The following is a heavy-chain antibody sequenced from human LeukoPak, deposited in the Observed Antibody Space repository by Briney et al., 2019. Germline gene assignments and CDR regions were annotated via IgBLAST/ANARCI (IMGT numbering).Heavy chain of an antibody. CDR1: GFTFGSYG. J-gene: IGHJ4*02. Sequence: PGGSLRLSCAASGFTFGSYGMHWVRQAPGKGLEWVAVIWYDGSNKYYADSVKGRFTISRDNSKNTLYLQMNSLRAEDTAVYYCARDKEGNWNYLVYWGQGTLVTVSS. CDR2: IWYDGSNK. V-gene: IGHV3-33*01. D-gene: IGHD1-1*01. CDR3: ARDKEGNWNYLVY.